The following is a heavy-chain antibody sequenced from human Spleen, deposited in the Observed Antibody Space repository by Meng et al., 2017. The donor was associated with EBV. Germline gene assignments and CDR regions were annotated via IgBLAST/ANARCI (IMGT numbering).Heavy chain of an antibody. Sequence: QVQLVEAGGGVVQPGRSLRLSCVASGFTFCGYGMFWVRQAPGKGPEWVAILPSDGGNTYYADSVKGRFTISRDNSKNTLYLQMNSLTGEDTAVYYCARDLSGRFDPWGQGTLVTVSS. CDR1: GFTFCGYG. J-gene: IGHJ5*02. D-gene: IGHD1-14*01. V-gene: IGHV3-30*03. CDR2: LPSDGGNT. CDR3: ARDLSGRFDP.